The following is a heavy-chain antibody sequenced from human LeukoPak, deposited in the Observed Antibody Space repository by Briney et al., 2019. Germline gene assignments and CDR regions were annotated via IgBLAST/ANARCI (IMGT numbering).Heavy chain of an antibody. Sequence: GGSLRLSCAASGFTFGSYEMNWVRQAPGKGLEWVAYIGTITSTTYYADSVKGRFTVSRDNSKNTLYLQMNSLRAEDTAVYYCARLGVPAATYGDYGEFDYWGQGTLVTVSS. CDR2: IGTITSTT. D-gene: IGHD4-17*01. CDR3: ARLGVPAATYGDYGEFDY. V-gene: IGHV3-48*01. CDR1: GFTFGSYE. J-gene: IGHJ4*02.